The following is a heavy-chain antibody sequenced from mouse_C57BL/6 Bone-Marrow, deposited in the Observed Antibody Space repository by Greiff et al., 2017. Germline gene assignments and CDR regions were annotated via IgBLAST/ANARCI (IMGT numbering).Heavy chain of an antibody. V-gene: IGHV1-61*01. Sequence: QVQLQQPGAELVRPGSSVKLSCKASGYTFTSYWMDWVKQRPGQGLEWIGNIYTSDSETHSNQQFKDKAKLTVDKSSITAYMQLISLSSEDSAFYYCARGVYSNYGAYWGQGTLVTVSA. CDR1: GYTFTSYW. CDR3: ARGVYSNYGAY. D-gene: IGHD2-5*01. J-gene: IGHJ3*01. CDR2: IYTSDSET.